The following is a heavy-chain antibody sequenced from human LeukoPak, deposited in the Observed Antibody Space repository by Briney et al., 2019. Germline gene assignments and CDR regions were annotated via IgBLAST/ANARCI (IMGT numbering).Heavy chain of an antibody. Sequence: TASQTLSLTCTVSGGSISSGSYYWSWIRQPAGKGLEWIGRIYTSGSTNYNPSLKSRVTISVDTSKNQFSLKLSSVTAADTAVYYCARRSSGSNTDFDYWGQGTLVTVSS. CDR1: GGSISSGSYY. V-gene: IGHV4-61*02. D-gene: IGHD3-10*01. CDR3: ARRSSGSNTDFDY. CDR2: IYTSGST. J-gene: IGHJ4*02.